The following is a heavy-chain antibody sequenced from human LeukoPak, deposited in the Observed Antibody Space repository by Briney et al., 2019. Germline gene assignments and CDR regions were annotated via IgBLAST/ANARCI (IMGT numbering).Heavy chain of an antibody. J-gene: IGHJ6*02. CDR1: GYTFTSYA. D-gene: IGHD3-22*01. Sequence: GASVKVSCKASGYTFTSYAMHWVRQAPGQRLEWMGWINAGNGNTKYSQKFQGRVTITADKSTSTAYMELSSLRSEDTAVYYCARGDLYDSSGRREYYYYYGMDVWGQGTTVTVSS. CDR3: ARGDLYDSSGRREYYYYYGMDV. V-gene: IGHV1-3*01. CDR2: INAGNGNT.